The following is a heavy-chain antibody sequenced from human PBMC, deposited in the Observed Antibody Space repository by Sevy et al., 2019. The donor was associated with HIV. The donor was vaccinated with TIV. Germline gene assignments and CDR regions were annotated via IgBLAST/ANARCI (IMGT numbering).Heavy chain of an antibody. CDR2: INSDGRTT. D-gene: IGHD1-26*01. Sequence: GGSLRLSCAASGFTFNSYCMHWVRQAPGKGLVWVSRINSDGRTTTYADSVKGRFTISRDNAKNTLYLQMNSLRAEDTATYYCTRGPGSPGSYYPADSRGQGTLVTVSS. J-gene: IGHJ5*01. V-gene: IGHV3-74*01. CDR3: TRGPGSPGSYYPADS. CDR1: GFTFNSYC.